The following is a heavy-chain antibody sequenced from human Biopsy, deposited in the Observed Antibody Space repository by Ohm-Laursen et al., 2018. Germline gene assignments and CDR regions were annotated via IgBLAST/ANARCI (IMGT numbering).Heavy chain of an antibody. J-gene: IGHJ3*02. V-gene: IGHV3-21*01. CDR2: ITSGSSYI. CDR3: AKDGGQWLGGAFDI. D-gene: IGHD6-19*01. Sequence: SLRLSCTAPGFPFTGFSMDWVRQAPGKGLEWVASITSGSSYIYYADSVKGRFTISRDRSRDTLYLQMNRLTNEDTALYYCAKDGGQWLGGAFDIWGHGTMVIVAS. CDR1: GFPFTGFS.